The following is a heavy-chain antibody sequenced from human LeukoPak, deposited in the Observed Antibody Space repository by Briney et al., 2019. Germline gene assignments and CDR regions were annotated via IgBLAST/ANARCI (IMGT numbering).Heavy chain of an antibody. CDR3: SRPGDSSGYYFGEFDS. CDR1: GYSFTNYW. J-gene: IGHJ4*02. V-gene: IGHV5-51*01. D-gene: IGHD3-22*01. Sequence: GESLKISCKASGYSFTNYWIAWVRQMPGKGLEWVGIIYPGDSDTTYSPSFQGRVTISADKSSNTAFLQWSSLQASGTAIYYCSRPGDSSGYYFGEFDSWGQGTLVTVSS. CDR2: IYPGDSDT.